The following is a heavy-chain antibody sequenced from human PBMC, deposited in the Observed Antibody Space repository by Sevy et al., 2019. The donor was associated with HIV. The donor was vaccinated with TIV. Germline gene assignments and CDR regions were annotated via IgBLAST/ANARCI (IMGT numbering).Heavy chain of an antibody. J-gene: IGHJ4*02. V-gene: IGHV4-59*01. CDR3: ARTPAIMTTSEGVIALRQFDF. Sequence: SQTLSLTCTVSGGSISGYYWSWIRQPPGKGLEWIGYIYYSGSTNYNPSLKNRVTMSVDTSKNQFSLKMSSVTATVTAVYYCARTPAIMTTSEGVIALRQFDFWGQGTLVTVSS. CDR2: IYYSGST. D-gene: IGHD3-16*02. CDR1: GGSISGYY.